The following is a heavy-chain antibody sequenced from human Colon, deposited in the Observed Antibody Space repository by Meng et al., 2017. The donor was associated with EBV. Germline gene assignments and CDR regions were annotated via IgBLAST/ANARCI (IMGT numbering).Heavy chain of an antibody. CDR3: ARDLGGPRDY. CDR1: GFNFNDYY. V-gene: IGHV3-11*01. J-gene: IGHJ4*02. CDR2: ISKMGDGI. Sequence: GESGGAVVKPGGSLCPSSSASGFNFNDYYMTWNRQAAGKGLEWVAFISKMGDGISYAESVRGRFTISRDSATHSMYLQMNSLRAEDTAVYYCARDLGGPRDYWGQGPLVTVSS. D-gene: IGHD6-25*01.